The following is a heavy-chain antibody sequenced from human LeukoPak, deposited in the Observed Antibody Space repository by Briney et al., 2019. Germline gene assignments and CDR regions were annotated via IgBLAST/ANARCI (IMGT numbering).Heavy chain of an antibody. J-gene: IGHJ4*02. CDR1: GYTFTSYG. CDR3: ASRTYTYDSSGYYRRNYYFDY. V-gene: IGHV1-69*13. D-gene: IGHD3-22*01. Sequence: SVKVSCKASGYTFTSYGISWVRQAPGQGLEWMGGIIPIFGTTNYAQKLQGRVTITADESTSTAYMELSSLRSEDTAVYYCASRTYTYDSSGYYRRNYYFDYWGQGTLVTVSS. CDR2: IIPIFGTT.